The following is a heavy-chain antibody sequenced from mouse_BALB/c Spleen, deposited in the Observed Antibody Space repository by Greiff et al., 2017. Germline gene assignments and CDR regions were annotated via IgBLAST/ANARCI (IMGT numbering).Heavy chain of an antibody. CDR3: APDSSGYADFDY. CDR1: GFNIKDTY. Sequence: EVKLVESGAELVKPGASVKLSCTASGFNIKDTYMHWVKQRPEQGLEWIGRIDPANGNTKYDPKFQGKATITADTSSNTAYLQLSSLTSEDTAVYYCAPDSSGYADFDYWGQGTTLTVSS. CDR2: IDPANGNT. J-gene: IGHJ2*01. V-gene: IGHV14-3*02. D-gene: IGHD3-2*01.